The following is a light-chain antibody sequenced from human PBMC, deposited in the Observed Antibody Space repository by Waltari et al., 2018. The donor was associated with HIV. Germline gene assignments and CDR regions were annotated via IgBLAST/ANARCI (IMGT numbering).Light chain of an antibody. CDR3: QQSYDNPRS. J-gene: IGKJ1*01. Sequence: DSQMTQSPSSLSASVGDRVTITCRASRSVSTFLNWYQQKPGKAPKLLIYTASSLQTGVPSRFSGFGSGTDFTLTISGLRPEDSATYYCQQSYDNPRSFGQGTKVEV. V-gene: IGKV1-39*01. CDR1: RSVSTF. CDR2: TAS.